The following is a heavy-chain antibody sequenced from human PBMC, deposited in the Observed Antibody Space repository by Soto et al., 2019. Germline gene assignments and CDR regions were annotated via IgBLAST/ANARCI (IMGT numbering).Heavy chain of an antibody. CDR2: INAGNGNT. CDR1: GYTFTGYA. J-gene: IGHJ4*02. V-gene: IGHV1-3*05. Sequence: QVQLVQSGAEEKKPGASVKVSCKASGYTFTGYAMHWVRQAPGQRLEWMGWINAGNGNTKYSQKFQGRVTITRDTSASSAYMELSSLRSEATAVYYCARAVAVAADLDYWRQGTLVTVSS. D-gene: IGHD6-19*01. CDR3: ARAVAVAADLDY.